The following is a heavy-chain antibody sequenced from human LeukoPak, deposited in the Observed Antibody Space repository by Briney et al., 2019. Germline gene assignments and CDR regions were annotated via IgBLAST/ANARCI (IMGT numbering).Heavy chain of an antibody. CDR1: GGTFSSYA. J-gene: IGHJ4*02. D-gene: IGHD3-9*01. Sequence: GASVKVSRKASGGTFSSYAISWVRQAPGQGLEWMGGIIPIFGTANYAQKFQGRVTITADESTSTAYMELSSLRSEDTAVYYCARGDYDILTGYLYWGQGTPVTVSS. CDR3: ARGDYDILTGYLY. V-gene: IGHV1-69*13. CDR2: IIPIFGTA.